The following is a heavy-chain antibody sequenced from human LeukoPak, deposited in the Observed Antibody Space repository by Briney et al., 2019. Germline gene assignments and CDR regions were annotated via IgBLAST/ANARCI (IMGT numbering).Heavy chain of an antibody. CDR2: IYYGGST. D-gene: IGHD6-19*01. Sequence: SETLSLTCTVSGGSISSYYWSWIQQPPGKGLEWIGYIYYGGSTNYNPSLKSRVTISVDTSKNQFSLKLSSVTAADTAVYYCARGRVYSSGWEWGFDYWGQGTLVTVSS. CDR3: ARGRVYSSGWEWGFDY. J-gene: IGHJ4*02. CDR1: GGSISSYY. V-gene: IGHV4-59*12.